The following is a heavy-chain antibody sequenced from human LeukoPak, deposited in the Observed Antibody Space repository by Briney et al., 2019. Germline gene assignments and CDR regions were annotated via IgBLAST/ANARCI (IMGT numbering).Heavy chain of an antibody. CDR1: GFAFSSHW. V-gene: IGHV3-7*03. J-gene: IGHJ6*02. Sequence: GGSLRLSCAASGFAFSSHWMTWVRQVPGRGPEWVANVNRDGSETYYLDSVKGRFTISKDNAKNSLYLQMNSLRAEDTALYHCARNNGMDVWGQGTTVIVSS. CDR2: VNRDGSET. CDR3: ARNNGMDV.